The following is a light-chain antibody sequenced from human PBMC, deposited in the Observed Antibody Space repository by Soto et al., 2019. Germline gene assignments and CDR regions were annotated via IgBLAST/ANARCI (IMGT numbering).Light chain of an antibody. J-gene: IGLJ1*01. V-gene: IGLV2-11*01. CDR1: SSDVGGYNY. CDR2: DVT. CDR3: CSHAGTYTYV. Sequence: QSALTQPRSVSGSPGQSLTISCTGTSSDVGGYNYVSWYQQYPGQVPKLMIYDVTKRPSGVPDRFSGSKSGNTASLTISGLQAEDGADYYCCSHAGTYTYVFGTGTKVTVL.